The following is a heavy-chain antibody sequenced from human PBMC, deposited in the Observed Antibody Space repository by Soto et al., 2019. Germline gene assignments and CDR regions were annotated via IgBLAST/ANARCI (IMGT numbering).Heavy chain of an antibody. CDR2: ISSSGHTT. V-gene: IGHV3-23*01. CDR1: GFRFSSFA. Sequence: GWSLGLSCEASGFRFSSFAMNWVRQAPGKGLEWVAGISSSGHTTYYADSVKGRFTISRDNSKNTLYLKMNSLRAEDTALYYCAKDLEVAGGYYYYYGMDVWGQGTTVTVYS. D-gene: IGHD6-19*01. CDR3: AKDLEVAGGYYYYYGMDV. J-gene: IGHJ6*02.